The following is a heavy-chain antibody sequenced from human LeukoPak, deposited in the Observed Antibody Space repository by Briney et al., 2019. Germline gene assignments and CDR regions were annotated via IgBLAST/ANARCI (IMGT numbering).Heavy chain of an antibody. V-gene: IGHV4-39*07. CDR2: IYYRGTT. Sequence: PSETLSLTCTVSGGSISTSSYYWAWIRQPPGKGLEWIGNIYYRGTTYDNPSLKSRVTMSVDTSKNQFSLKLNSVTAADTAVYYCAITSTGLGYIDYWGQGVLVAVSS. CDR1: GGSISTSSYY. J-gene: IGHJ4*02. CDR3: AITSTGLGYIDY. D-gene: IGHD1-14*01.